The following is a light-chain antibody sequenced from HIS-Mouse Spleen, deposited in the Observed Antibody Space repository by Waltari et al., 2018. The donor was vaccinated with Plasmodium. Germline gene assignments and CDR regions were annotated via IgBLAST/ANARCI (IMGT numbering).Light chain of an antibody. V-gene: IGLV3-25*03. Sequence: YALTQPPSVSVSPGPTARIPRPGDAFPKPYAYWYQQKPGQAPELVIYKDSERPSGIPERFSGSSSGTTVTLTISGVQAEDEADYYCQSADSSGTWVFGGGTKLTVL. J-gene: IGLJ3*02. CDR1: AFPKPY. CDR2: KDS. CDR3: QSADSSGTWV.